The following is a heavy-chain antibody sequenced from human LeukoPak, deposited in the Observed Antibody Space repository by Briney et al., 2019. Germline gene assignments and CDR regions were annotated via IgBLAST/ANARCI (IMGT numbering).Heavy chain of an antibody. Sequence: PGGSLRLSCAASGFTFSSYGMHWVRQAPGKGLEWVAVISYVGSNKYYADSVKGRFTISRDNSKNTLYLQMNSLRAEDTAVYYCAKGSGPPLVTTGFHGMDVWGQGTTVTVSS. CDR3: AKGSGPPLVTTGFHGMDV. J-gene: IGHJ6*02. CDR2: ISYVGSNK. D-gene: IGHD4-17*01. CDR1: GFTFSSYG. V-gene: IGHV3-30*18.